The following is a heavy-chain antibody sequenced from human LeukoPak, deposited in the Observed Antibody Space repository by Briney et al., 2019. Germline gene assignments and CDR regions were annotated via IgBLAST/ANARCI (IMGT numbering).Heavy chain of an antibody. J-gene: IGHJ4*02. CDR1: GGTFSSYA. CDR2: IIPIFGTA. Sequence: SVKVSCKASGGTFSSYAISWVRQAPGQGLEWMGGIIPIFGTANYAQKFQGRVTITADESTSTAYMELSSLRSEDTAVYYCARDIGDNWNDDPFGYWGQGTLVTVSS. CDR3: ARDIGDNWNDDPFGY. D-gene: IGHD1-20*01. V-gene: IGHV1-69*13.